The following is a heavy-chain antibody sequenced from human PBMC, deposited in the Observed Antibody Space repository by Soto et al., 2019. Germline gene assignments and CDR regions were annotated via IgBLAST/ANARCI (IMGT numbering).Heavy chain of an antibody. CDR3: AGTLYGDNVDY. V-gene: IGHV1-8*01. J-gene: IGHJ4*02. CDR1: GYTFTSYD. Sequence: QVQLVQSGAEVKNPGASGKVSCKASGYTFTSYDITWVRQATGQGLEWMGWMNPNSGNTGYAQKSLGRVTMTRNTSIRTAYMELRSLRSEDTAVYYCAGTLYGDNVDYWGQGTLVTVSS. D-gene: IGHD4-17*01. CDR2: MNPNSGNT.